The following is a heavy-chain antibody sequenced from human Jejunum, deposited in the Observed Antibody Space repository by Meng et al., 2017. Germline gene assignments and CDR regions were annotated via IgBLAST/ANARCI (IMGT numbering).Heavy chain of an antibody. Sequence: GESLKISCAASGFTFSGSPLHWVRQASGKGLEWVGRIEGKANNYATAYAASVKGRFTISRDDLRNTAYLQMNSLKIEDTAVYYCAKVYYDSSGSAYWGQGTLVTVSS. V-gene: IGHV3-73*01. CDR1: GFTFSGSP. J-gene: IGHJ4*02. CDR3: AKVYYDSSGSAY. CDR2: IEGKANNYAT. D-gene: IGHD3-22*01.